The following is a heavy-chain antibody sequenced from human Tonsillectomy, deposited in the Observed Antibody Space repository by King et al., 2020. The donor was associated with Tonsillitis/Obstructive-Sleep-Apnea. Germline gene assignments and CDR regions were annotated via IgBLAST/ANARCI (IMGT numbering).Heavy chain of an antibody. Sequence: QLVQSGAEVKKPGESLKISCKGSGYSFTSYWIGWVGQMPGKGLEWMGIIYPGDSDTRYSPSFQGQVTISADKSISTANLQWSSLKASDTAMYYCARSYNDFWSGSFDAFDIWGQGTMVTVSS. V-gene: IGHV5-51*01. CDR1: GYSFTSYW. J-gene: IGHJ3*02. D-gene: IGHD3-3*01. CDR3: ARSYNDFWSGSFDAFDI. CDR2: IYPGDSDT.